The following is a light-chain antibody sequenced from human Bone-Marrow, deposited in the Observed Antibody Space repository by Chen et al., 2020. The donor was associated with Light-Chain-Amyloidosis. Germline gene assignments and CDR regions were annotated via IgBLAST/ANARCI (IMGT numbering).Light chain of an antibody. Sequence: IVLTQSPATLSLSPGERATLSCRASQSVSSYLAWYQQKPGQAPRLLIYDASNRTSGIPPRFSGSGAGTDFNLSISSLEPEDCAVYYCQQRSNWATFGGGTKVEIK. V-gene: IGKV3-11*01. CDR3: QQRSNWAT. CDR2: DAS. CDR1: QSVSSY. J-gene: IGKJ4*01.